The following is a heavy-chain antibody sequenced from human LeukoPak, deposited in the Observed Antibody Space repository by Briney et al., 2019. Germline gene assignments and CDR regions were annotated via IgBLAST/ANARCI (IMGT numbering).Heavy chain of an antibody. CDR3: ARGGWIQDVYFQH. V-gene: IGHV4-30-2*01. D-gene: IGHD5-18*01. Sequence: PSQTLSLTCAVSGGSISSGSYSWSWIRQPPGKGLEWIGYIYPRGSTYYNPSLKSRVILSLDKSANQFSLKLSSVTAADTAMYYCARGGWIQDVYFQHWGQGTLVTVSS. J-gene: IGHJ1*01. CDR2: IYPRGST. CDR1: GGSISSGSYS.